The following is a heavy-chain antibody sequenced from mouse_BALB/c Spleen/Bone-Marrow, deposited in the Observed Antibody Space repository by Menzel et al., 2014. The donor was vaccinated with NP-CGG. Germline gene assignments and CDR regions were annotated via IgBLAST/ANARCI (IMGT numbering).Heavy chain of an antibody. J-gene: IGHJ4*01. D-gene: IGHD2-14*01. Sequence: VMLVESGPGLVAPSQSLSITCTVSGFTLTSYGVHWVRQPPGKGLEWLGVIWAGGSTNYNSALMSRLSISKDNSKSXVFLKMNSLQTDDTAMYYCARVGYRYDGYAMDYWGQGTSVTVSS. CDR3: ARVGYRYDGYAMDY. CDR1: GFTLTSYG. CDR2: IWAGGST. V-gene: IGHV2-9*02.